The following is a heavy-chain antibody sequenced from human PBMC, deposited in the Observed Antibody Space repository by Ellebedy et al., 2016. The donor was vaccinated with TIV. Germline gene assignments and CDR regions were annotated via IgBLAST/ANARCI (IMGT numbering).Heavy chain of an antibody. CDR3: ARELSGNNRHAFDY. Sequence: MPSETLSLTCTVSGGSISSNYWSWIRQPPGKGLEWIGYMSYSGRTDYNPSLKRRATVSIDTSKNQFSLKLSSVTAADTAVYYCARELSGNNRHAFDYWGLGTLVTVSS. D-gene: IGHD1-14*01. CDR2: MSYSGRT. CDR1: GGSISSNY. V-gene: IGHV4-59*01. J-gene: IGHJ4*02.